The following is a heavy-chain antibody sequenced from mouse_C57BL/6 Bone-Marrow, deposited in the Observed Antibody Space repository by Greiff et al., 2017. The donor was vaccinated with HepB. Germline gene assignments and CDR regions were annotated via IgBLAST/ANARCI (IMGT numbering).Heavy chain of an antibody. CDR1: GFTFSDYG. V-gene: IGHV5-15*04. CDR3: ARRDYGSSYWYFDV. J-gene: IGHJ1*03. Sequence: EVKLEESGGGLVQPGGSLKLSCAASGFTFSDYGMAWVRQAPRKGPEWVAFISNLAYSIYYADTVTGRFTISRENAKNTLYLEMSSLRSEDTAMYYCARRDYGSSYWYFDVWGTGTTVTVSS. D-gene: IGHD1-1*01. CDR2: ISNLAYSI.